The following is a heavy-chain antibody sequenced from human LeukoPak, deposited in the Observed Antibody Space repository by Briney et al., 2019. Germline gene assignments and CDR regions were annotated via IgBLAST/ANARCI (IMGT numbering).Heavy chain of an antibody. V-gene: IGHV4-34*01. CDR1: GFTFSDYY. D-gene: IGHD5-24*01. J-gene: IGHJ4*02. Sequence: PGGSLRLSCAASGFTFSDYYMSWIRQPPGKGLEWIGEIHYSGRINYDPSLKSRVTISADTSNNHFPLKMNSVTAADTAVYYCSRGTDAYKCGNSWGQGTLVTVSS. CDR2: IHYSGRI. CDR3: SRGTDAYKCGNS.